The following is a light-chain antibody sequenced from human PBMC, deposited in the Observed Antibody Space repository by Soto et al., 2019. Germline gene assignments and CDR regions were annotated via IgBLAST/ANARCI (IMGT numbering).Light chain of an antibody. CDR3: QQNFNFPRT. CDR1: QTIDTY. J-gene: IGKJ1*01. V-gene: IGKV1-39*01. CDR2: AAT. Sequence: DIQLTQSPSSLSASVGDRVPITCRASQTIDTYLNWYQHKPGTAPKVLIYAATYLQNGVPSRFSGTGSGADFTLTISSLQPEDFATYYCQQNFNFPRTFGQGTKVDIK.